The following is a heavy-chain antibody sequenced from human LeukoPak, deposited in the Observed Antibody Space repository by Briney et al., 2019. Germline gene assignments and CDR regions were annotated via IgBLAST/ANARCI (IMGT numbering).Heavy chain of an antibody. CDR1: GYSFGDYG. J-gene: IGHJ4*02. D-gene: IGHD1-7*01. Sequence: PGGALRLSCAASGYSFGDYGMSGVRQVPGKGLEWVSGSNRRGDITGYADFVKGRFTISRDNDKNSLYLQMNSLRVEDTALYHCARKGLGGELGGFDSWGQGTLVTVSS. V-gene: IGHV3-20*01. CDR2: SNRRGDIT. CDR3: ARKGLGGELGGFDS.